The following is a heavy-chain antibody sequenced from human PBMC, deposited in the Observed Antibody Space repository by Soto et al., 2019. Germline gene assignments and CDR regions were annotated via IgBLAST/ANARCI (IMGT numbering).Heavy chain of an antibody. J-gene: IGHJ6*02. CDR1: GYTFTRNT. D-gene: IGHD3-3*01. CDR3: AMTIPNSEYYYYALDV. CDR2: INAGNGNT. V-gene: IGHV1-3*01. Sequence: ASVKVSCKASGYTFTRNTLHWVRQAPGQRLEWMGWINAGNGNTQYSQKLQGRVTITRDTSASTAYMELSSLRSEDTALYYCAMTIPNSEYYYYALDVWGQGTTVTVSS.